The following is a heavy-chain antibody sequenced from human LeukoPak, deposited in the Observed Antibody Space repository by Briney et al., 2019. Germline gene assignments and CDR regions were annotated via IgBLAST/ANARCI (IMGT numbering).Heavy chain of an antibody. Sequence: PSQTLSLTCAVSGGSISSGGYSWSWIRQPPGKGLEWIGYIYHSGSTNYNPSLKSRVTISVDTSKNQFSLKLSSVTAADTAVYYCARASEYGGLFDYWGQGTLVTVSS. CDR1: GGSISSGGYS. J-gene: IGHJ4*02. V-gene: IGHV4-30-2*01. CDR2: IYHSGST. D-gene: IGHD2-15*01. CDR3: ARASEYGGLFDY.